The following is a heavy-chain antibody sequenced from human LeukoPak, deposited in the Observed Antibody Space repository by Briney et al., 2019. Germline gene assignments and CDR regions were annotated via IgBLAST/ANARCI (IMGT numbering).Heavy chain of an antibody. Sequence: KPSETLSLTCAVYGGSFSGYYWSWIRQPPGKGLEWIGEINHSGSTNYNPSLKSRVTISVDTSENQFSLKLSSVTAADTAVYYCAREWVVIGYFDYWGQGTLVTVSS. V-gene: IGHV4-34*01. CDR1: GGSFSGYY. CDR2: INHSGST. D-gene: IGHD2-21*01. CDR3: AREWVVIGYFDY. J-gene: IGHJ4*02.